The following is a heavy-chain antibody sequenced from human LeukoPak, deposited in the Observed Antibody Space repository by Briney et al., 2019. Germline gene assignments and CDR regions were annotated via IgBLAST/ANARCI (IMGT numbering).Heavy chain of an antibody. J-gene: IGHJ4*02. D-gene: IGHD2-2*02. CDR3: ASGKAISMAQGY. V-gene: IGHV3-53*01. Sequence: GGSLRLSCAVSGFTVSSNYMSWVRQAPGKGLEWVSVIYSGGNTYYADSVKGRFTISRDISKNTVYLQLNSLRAEDTAVYYCASGKAISMAQGYWGQGTLVTVSS. CDR1: GFTVSSNY. CDR2: IYSGGNT.